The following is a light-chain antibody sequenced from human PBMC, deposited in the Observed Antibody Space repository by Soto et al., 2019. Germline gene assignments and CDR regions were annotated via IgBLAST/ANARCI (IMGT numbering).Light chain of an antibody. CDR1: QSVSSY. V-gene: IGKV3-11*01. J-gene: IGKJ2*01. CDR3: QQRSNWPYT. Sequence: EIVLTQSPATLSLSPGETATLSCRASQSVSSYLAWYQQKPGQAPRLLIYDASNRATGIPARFSGSGSGTDCTLTISSLEPEDFAVYYCQQRSNWPYTFGQGTKLEIK. CDR2: DAS.